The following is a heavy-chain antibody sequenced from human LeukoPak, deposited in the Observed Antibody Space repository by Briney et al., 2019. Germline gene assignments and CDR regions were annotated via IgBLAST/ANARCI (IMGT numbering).Heavy chain of an antibody. CDR3: ARGLRFLEWPLGSF. V-gene: IGHV3-30*04. CDR2: ISYDGSNK. D-gene: IGHD3-3*01. Sequence: GGSLRLSCAASGFTFSSYAMHWVRQAPGKGLEWVAVISYDGSNKYYADSVKGRFTISRDNSKNTLYLQMNSLRAEDTAVYYCARGLRFLEWPLGSFWGQGTLVTVSS. CDR1: GFTFSSYA. J-gene: IGHJ4*02.